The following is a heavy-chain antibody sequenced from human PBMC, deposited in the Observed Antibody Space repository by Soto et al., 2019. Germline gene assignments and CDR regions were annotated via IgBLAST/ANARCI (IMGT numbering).Heavy chain of an antibody. V-gene: IGHV1-18*01. Sequence: QVQLVQSGAEVKKPGASVKVSCKASGYTFTSYGISWVRQAPGQGLEWMGWISAYNGNTNYAQKLQGRVTMTTDTSTSTAYMELRSLRSDDTAVYYCSRAVGYCISTSCYGYNWFDPWGQGTLVTVSS. D-gene: IGHD2-2*01. CDR1: GYTFTSYG. CDR2: ISAYNGNT. CDR3: SRAVGYCISTSCYGYNWFDP. J-gene: IGHJ5*02.